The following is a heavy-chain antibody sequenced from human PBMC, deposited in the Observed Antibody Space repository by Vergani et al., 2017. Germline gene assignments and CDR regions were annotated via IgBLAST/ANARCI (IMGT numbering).Heavy chain of an antibody. V-gene: IGHV3-30*18. Sequence: QVQLVESGGGVVQPGRSLRLSCAASGFTFSSHGMHWVRQAPGKGLEWVAVISYDGSNKYYADSVKGRFNISRDNSKNTLYLQMNNLRAEDTAVYYCAKLPGEMATSYFDYWGQGTLVTVSS. CDR1: GFTFSSHG. CDR2: ISYDGSNK. D-gene: IGHD5-24*01. CDR3: AKLPGEMATSYFDY. J-gene: IGHJ4*02.